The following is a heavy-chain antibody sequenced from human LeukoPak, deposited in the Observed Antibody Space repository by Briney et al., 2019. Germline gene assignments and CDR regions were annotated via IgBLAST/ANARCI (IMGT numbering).Heavy chain of an antibody. V-gene: IGHV3-23*01. CDR1: GFTFLSYA. CDR2: NSSSGDTT. CDR3: AKAGIAVPATPEY. J-gene: IGHJ4*02. Sequence: SLTLSCPASGFTFLSYAMDWVRQAPAKGLEWVSVNSSSGDTTYYPDSMKSRFIICRDNSRKTRYLQMNSLRDDDTAVYYCAKAGIAVPATPEYCGQGTQVTVSS. D-gene: IGHD6-19*01.